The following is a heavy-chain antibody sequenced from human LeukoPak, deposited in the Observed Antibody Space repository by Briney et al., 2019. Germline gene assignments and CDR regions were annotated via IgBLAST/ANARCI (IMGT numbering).Heavy chain of an antibody. CDR2: INPSGGST. J-gene: IGHJ4*02. CDR1: GYTFTSYY. Sequence: ASLKVSCKASGYTFTSYYMNWVRQAPGQGLEWMGIINPSGGSTSYAQKFQGRVTMTRDTSTSTVYMELSSLRSEDTAVYYCARDSGFESSYDPVYYFDYWGQGTLVTVSS. CDR3: ARDSGFESSYDPVYYFDY. D-gene: IGHD5-12*01. V-gene: IGHV1-46*01.